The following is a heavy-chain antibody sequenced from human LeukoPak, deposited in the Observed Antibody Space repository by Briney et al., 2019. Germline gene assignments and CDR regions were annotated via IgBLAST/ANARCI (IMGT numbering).Heavy chain of an antibody. J-gene: IGHJ6*03. CDR2: MNPNSGNT. D-gene: IGHD6-13*01. CDR3: ARGPSGTFYYYYMDV. Sequence: ASVKVSCKASGYTFTSYDTNWVRQATGQGLEWMGWMNPNSGNTGYAQKFQGRVTMTRNTSISTAYMELSSLRSEDTAVYYCARGPSGTFYYYYMDVWGKGTTVTVSS. V-gene: IGHV1-8*01. CDR1: GYTFTSYD.